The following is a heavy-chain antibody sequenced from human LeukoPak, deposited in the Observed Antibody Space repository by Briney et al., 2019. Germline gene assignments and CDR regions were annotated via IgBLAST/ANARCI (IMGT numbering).Heavy chain of an antibody. J-gene: IGHJ4*02. V-gene: IGHV3-30*02. D-gene: IGHD3-22*01. CDR2: IRYDGSNK. CDR1: GFTFSSYG. Sequence: GGSLRLSCAASGFTFSSYGIHWVRQAPGKGLEWVAFIRYDGSNKYYADSVKGRFTISRDNSKNTLYLQMNRLRAEDTAVYYCAKDFSVYYYDSRVLDYWGQGTLVTVSS. CDR3: AKDFSVYYYDSRVLDY.